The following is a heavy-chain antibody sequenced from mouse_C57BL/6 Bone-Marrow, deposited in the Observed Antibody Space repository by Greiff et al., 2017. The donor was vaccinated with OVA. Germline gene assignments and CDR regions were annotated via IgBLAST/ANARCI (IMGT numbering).Heavy chain of an antibody. Sequence: VQLQESGPGLVQPSQSLSITCTVSGFSLTSYGVHWVRQSPGKGLEWLGVIWRGGSTDYNAAFMSRLSISKDNSKSQVFFKMNSLQADDTAIYYCAKKRGYYEYPGAMDYWGQGTSVTVSS. CDR2: IWRGGST. D-gene: IGHD2-4*01. V-gene: IGHV2-5*01. CDR3: AKKRGYYEYPGAMDY. CDR1: GFSLTSYG. J-gene: IGHJ4*01.